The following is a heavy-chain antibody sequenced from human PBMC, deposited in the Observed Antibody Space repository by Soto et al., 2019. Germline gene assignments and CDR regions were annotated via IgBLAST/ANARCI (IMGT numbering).Heavy chain of an antibody. CDR2: IKQDGSEK. J-gene: IGHJ4*02. D-gene: IGHD2-15*01. V-gene: IGHV3-7*01. Sequence: GGSLRLSCAASGFTFSSYWMSWVRQAPGKGLEWVANIKQDGSEKYYVDSVKGRFTISRDNAKNSLYLQMNSLRAEDTAVYYCARALRMYCSGGSCYSFGYWGQGTLVTVSS. CDR3: ARALRMYCSGGSCYSFGY. CDR1: GFTFSSYW.